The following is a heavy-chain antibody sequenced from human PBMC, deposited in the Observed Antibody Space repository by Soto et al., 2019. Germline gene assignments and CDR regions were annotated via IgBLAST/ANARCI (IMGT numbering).Heavy chain of an antibody. CDR3: TTDLWRIAVVVGSTGYFNP. Sequence: PWGSLTPPCVASGFPFSDAWTSWVRQAPERGVDWVGRINSKSDGGTTEYAAPVRGRFTISRDDSKNTLYLSMNSLKTADTAVYYCTTDLWRIAVVVGSTGYFNPWGKGT. J-gene: IGHJ5*02. V-gene: IGHV3-15*01. CDR2: INSKSDGGTT. CDR1: GFPFSDAW. D-gene: IGHD2-15*01.